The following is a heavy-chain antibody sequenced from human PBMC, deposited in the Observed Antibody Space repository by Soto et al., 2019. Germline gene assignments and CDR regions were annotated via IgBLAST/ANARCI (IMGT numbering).Heavy chain of an antibody. CDR1: GDSIHSENYS. CDR3: AGDYGSGSYRFDY. CDR2: IYHCGST. Sequence: SETLSLTCAVSGDSIHSENYSWSWMRQPPGRGLEWIGYIYHCGSTLYKSSLKSRVTISLDRSKNQFFLELSSVTAADTAVYYCAGDYGSGSYRFDYWGQGALVTVS. D-gene: IGHD3-10*01. J-gene: IGHJ4*02. V-gene: IGHV4-30-2*01.